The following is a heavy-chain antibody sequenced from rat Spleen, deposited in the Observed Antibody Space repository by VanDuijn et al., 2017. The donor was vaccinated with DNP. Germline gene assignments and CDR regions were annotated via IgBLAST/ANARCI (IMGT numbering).Heavy chain of an antibody. V-gene: IGHV2-19*01. D-gene: IGHD1-12*02. CDR1: GFSLPDFS. J-gene: IGHJ2*01. CDR3: TREDRMMVVGFLDY. Sequence: QVQLKESGPGLVQPAQTLSLTCTVSGFSLPDFSVHWVRQTPEKGLEWMGRIRANGVTDYHSALKSRLSRSWATSKSQVLLKINSLQTEVTAMYFCTREDRMMVVGFLDYWGRGVMVTVSS. CDR2: IRANGVT.